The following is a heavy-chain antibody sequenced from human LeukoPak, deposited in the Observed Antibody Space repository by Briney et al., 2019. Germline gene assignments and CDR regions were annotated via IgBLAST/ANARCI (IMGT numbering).Heavy chain of an antibody. D-gene: IGHD3-3*01. V-gene: IGHV3-9*01. Sequence: GGSLRLSCAASGFTFDDYAMHWVRQAPGKGLEWVSGISWNSGSIGYADSVKGRFTISRDNAKNSLYLQMNSLRAEDTALYYCAKDMGSDFWSGYYTPKAYYYYYGMDVWGQGTTVTVSS. CDR2: ISWNSGSI. CDR1: GFTFDDYA. J-gene: IGHJ6*02. CDR3: AKDMGSDFWSGYYTPKAYYYYYGMDV.